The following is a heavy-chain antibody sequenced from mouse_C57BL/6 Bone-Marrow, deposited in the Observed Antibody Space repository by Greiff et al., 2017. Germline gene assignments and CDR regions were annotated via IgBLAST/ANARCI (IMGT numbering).Heavy chain of an antibody. V-gene: IGHV10-1*01. Sequence: EVKLVESGGGLVQPKGSLKLSCAASGFSFNTYALNWVRPAPGTGLERVARIRSKSNNYATYYADSVKDRFTISRDDSESMLYLQMNNVKAADTAMYYCVRGRGFAYWGQGTLVTVSA. CDR3: VRGRGFAY. CDR1: GFSFNTYA. CDR2: IRSKSNNYAT. J-gene: IGHJ3*01.